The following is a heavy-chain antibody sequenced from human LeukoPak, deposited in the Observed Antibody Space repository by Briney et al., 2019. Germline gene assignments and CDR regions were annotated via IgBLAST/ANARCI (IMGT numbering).Heavy chain of an antibody. CDR1: GFTFSSYE. V-gene: IGHV3-48*03. CDR2: ISSSGSTI. Sequence: GGSLRLSCAASGFTFSSYEMNWVRQAPGKGLEWVSYISSSGSTIYYADSVKGRFTIYRDNAKNSLYLQMNRLRAEDTAVYYCARERQLERLAFGKEGSAFDYWGQGTLVTVSS. D-gene: IGHD1-1*01. CDR3: ARERQLERLAFGKEGSAFDY. J-gene: IGHJ4*02.